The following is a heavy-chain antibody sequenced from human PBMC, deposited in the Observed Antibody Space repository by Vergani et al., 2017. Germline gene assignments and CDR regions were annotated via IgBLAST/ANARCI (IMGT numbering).Heavy chain of an antibody. CDR2: ISGSGGST. D-gene: IGHD6-13*01. CDR3: AKDRGGKEKGIEAAGSWFDP. J-gene: IGHJ5*02. CDR1: GFTFSSYA. V-gene: IGHV3-23*01. Sequence: EVQLLESGGGLVQPGGSLRLSCAASGFTFSSYAMSWVRQAPGKGLEWVSGISGSGGSTYYADSVKGRFTISRDNSKNTLYLQMNSLRAEDTAVYYCAKDRGGKEKGIEAAGSWFDPWGQGTLVTVSS.